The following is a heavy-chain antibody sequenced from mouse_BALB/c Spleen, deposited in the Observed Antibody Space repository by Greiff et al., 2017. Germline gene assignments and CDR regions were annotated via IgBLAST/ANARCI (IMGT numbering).Heavy chain of an antibody. CDR2: ISSGSSTI. V-gene: IGHV5-17*02. J-gene: IGHJ3*01. Sequence: EVKLVESGGGLVQPGGSRKLSCAASGFTFSSFGMHWVRQAPEKGLEWVAYISSGSSTIYYADTVKGRFTISRDNPKNTLFLQMTSLRSEDTAMYYCARGNMITTGWCAYWGQGTLVTVSA. D-gene: IGHD2-4*01. CDR3: ARGNMITTGWCAY. CDR1: GFTFSSFG.